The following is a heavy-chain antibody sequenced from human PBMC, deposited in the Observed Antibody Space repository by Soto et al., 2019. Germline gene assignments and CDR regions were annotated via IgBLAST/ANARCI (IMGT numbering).Heavy chain of an antibody. J-gene: IGHJ6*02. CDR3: ATIGVSGYLAV. V-gene: IGHV4-31*03. CDR1: GADINSGGFT. Sequence: LSLTCSVSGADINSGGFTWTWIRQHAGKGLEWLGYTSHSGSTDYNPSLKNRLSISGDTSKNHFSLTLTSVTAADAAVYYCATIGVSGYLAVWGQGTTVTVSS. D-gene: IGHD3-16*02. CDR2: TSHSGST.